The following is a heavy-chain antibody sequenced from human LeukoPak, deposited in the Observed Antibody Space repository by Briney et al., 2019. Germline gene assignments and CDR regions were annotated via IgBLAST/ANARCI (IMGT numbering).Heavy chain of an antibody. D-gene: IGHD2-2*03. CDR2: INPNSGGT. CDR1: GYTFTGYY. J-gene: IGHJ5*02. Sequence: GASVKVSCKASGYTFTGYYMHWVRQAPGQGLEWMGRINPNSGGTNHAQKFQGRVTMTRDTSISTAYMELSRLRSDDTAVYYCATLDIVVVPAAHSSSSWFDPWGQGTLVTVSS. V-gene: IGHV1-2*06. CDR3: ATLDIVVVPAAHSSSSWFDP.